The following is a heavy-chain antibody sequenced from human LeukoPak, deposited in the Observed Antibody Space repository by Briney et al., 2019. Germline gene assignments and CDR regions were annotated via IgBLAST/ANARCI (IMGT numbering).Heavy chain of an antibody. V-gene: IGHV3-21*04. D-gene: IGHD3-22*01. CDR1: GFTFSSYS. CDR3: ARVRGYYDSSGSDNWFDP. Sequence: GGSLRLSCAASGFTFSSYSMNWVRQAPGKGLEWVSSISSSSSYIYYADSVKGRFTISRDNAKNSLYLQMNSLRAEDTAVYYCARVRGYYDSSGSDNWFDPWGQGTLVTVSS. J-gene: IGHJ5*02. CDR2: ISSSSSYI.